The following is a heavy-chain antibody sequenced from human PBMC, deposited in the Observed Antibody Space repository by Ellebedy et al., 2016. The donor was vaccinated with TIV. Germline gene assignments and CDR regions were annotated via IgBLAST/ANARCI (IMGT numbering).Heavy chain of an antibody. D-gene: IGHD6-13*01. CDR1: GGSFSGYY. CDR3: ARSVVAAAGKDY. J-gene: IGHJ4*02. Sequence: SETLSLTCAVYGGSFSGYYWSWIRQPPGKGLEWIGEINHSGSTNYNPSLKSRVTISVDTSKNQFPLKLSSVTAADTAVYYCARSVVAAAGKDYWGQGTLVTVSS. V-gene: IGHV4-34*01. CDR2: INHSGST.